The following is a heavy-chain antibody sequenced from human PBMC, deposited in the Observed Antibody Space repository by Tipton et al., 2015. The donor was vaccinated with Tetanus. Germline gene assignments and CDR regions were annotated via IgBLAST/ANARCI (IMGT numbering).Heavy chain of an antibody. D-gene: IGHD2-15*01. Sequence: QVQLVQSGAEVKKPGSSVRVSCKTSGGTFNNYAISWVRQAPGQGLEWMGGIFPQFGTSNYAPKFQDRVTMTADTSTGTVYMGLSSLRSEDTAVYYCVRPARYCSGGSCFLALDSWGQGTQVTVSS. CDR3: VRPARYCSGGSCFLALDS. J-gene: IGHJ5*01. CDR2: IFPQFGTS. CDR1: GGTFNNYA. V-gene: IGHV1-69*06.